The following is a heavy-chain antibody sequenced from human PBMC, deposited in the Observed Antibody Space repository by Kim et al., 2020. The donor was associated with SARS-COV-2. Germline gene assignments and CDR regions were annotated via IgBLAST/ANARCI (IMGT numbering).Heavy chain of an antibody. V-gene: IGHV3-53*01. D-gene: IGHD3-22*01. CDR2: IYSGGST. CDR3: ARIPYYYDSSGSGRWFDP. J-gene: IGHJ5*02. Sequence: GGSLRLSCAASGFTVSSNYMSWVRQAPGKGLEWVSVIYSGGSTYYADSVKGRFTISRDNSKNTLYLQMNSLRAEDTAVYYCARIPYYYDSSGSGRWFDPWGQGTLVTVSS. CDR1: GFTVSSNY.